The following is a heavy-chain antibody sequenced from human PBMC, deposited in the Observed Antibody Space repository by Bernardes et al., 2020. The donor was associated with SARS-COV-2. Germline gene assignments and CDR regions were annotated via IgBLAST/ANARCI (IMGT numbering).Heavy chain of an antibody. CDR3: ARGGSYYLDL. CDR2: MNSDGRTT. V-gene: IGHV3-74*01. J-gene: IGHJ2*01. CDR1: GFTFRTYW. Sequence: VGSLRLSCAASGFTFRTYWMHWVRQAPGKGLVWISRMNSDGRTTNYADFVKGRFTISRDNAKNTLYLQMNSLRAEDTAVYYCARGGSYYLDLWGRGSLVTVSS.